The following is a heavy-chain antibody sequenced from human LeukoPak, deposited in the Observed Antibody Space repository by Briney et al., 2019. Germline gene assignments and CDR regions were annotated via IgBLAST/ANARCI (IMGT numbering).Heavy chain of an antibody. CDR2: IHGSGTA. V-gene: IGHV4-59*11. CDR3: ARGKQQLAYDSFDI. CDR1: GGSISSHY. J-gene: IGHJ3*02. Sequence: SETLSLTCTVSGGSISSHYWSWIRQPPGKGLEWIGNIHGSGTANYNPSLQSRVTISLDTSKNNFSLKLTSVTAADAAVYYCARGKQQLAYDSFDIWGQGTVVTVSS. D-gene: IGHD6-13*01.